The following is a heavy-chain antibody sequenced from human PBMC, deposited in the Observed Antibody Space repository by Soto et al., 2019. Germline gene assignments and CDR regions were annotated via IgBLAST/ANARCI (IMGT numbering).Heavy chain of an antibody. CDR2: VSGYSGHS. J-gene: IGHJ6*02. CDR1: NETLTTYG. Sequence: QVHLVQSGDEVKKPGASVKVSCKASNETLTTYGICWVRQAPGQGLEWMGWVSGYSGHSSSAQEFQDRVIMTTDTSTNTAYMELRSLTSDDSAVYFCARDSSSSGYYYGMDVWGQGTTVTVSS. V-gene: IGHV1-18*01. D-gene: IGHD6-6*01. CDR3: ARDSSSSGYYYGMDV.